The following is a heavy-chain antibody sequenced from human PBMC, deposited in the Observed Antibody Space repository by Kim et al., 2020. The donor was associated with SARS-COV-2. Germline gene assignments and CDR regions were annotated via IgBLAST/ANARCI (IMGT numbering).Heavy chain of an antibody. CDR2: VYDSGST. CDR3: ASATGIVVWPPAGRFGY. Sequence: SETLSLTCTVSGGSISGYYWNWIRQPPGTGLEWIGNVYDSGSTSYNPSLKSRVTISIDTSKTQFSLRLSSVTAADTAAYYCASATGIVVWPPAGRFGYWG. CDR1: GGSISGYY. D-gene: IGHD1-26*01. J-gene: IGHJ4*01. V-gene: IGHV4-59*01.